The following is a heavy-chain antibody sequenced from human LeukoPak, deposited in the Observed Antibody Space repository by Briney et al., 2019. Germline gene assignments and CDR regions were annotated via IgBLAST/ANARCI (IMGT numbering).Heavy chain of an antibody. D-gene: IGHD3-16*01. CDR1: GFTLSSYA. CDR3: VKDTSPSPYYFDY. CDR2: INNNGGTT. V-gene: IGHV3-64D*06. J-gene: IGHJ4*02. Sequence: GGSLRLSCSASGFTLSSYALHWVRQAPGKGLEYVSAINNNGGTTYYADSVKGRFTISRDNSKNTLFLQMSSLRAEDTAVYYCVKDTSPSPYYFDYWGQGTLVTVSS.